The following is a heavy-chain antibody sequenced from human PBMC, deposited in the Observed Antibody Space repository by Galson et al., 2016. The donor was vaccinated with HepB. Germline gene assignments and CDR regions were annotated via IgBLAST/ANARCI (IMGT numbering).Heavy chain of an antibody. J-gene: IGHJ4*02. Sequence: CAISGDSVSSNTADWNWIRQSPSRGLEWLGRTYYKSRWYTNYGVSETSRISISPDTSKNQFSLQLNSVTPEDTGIYYCARGPLLPSCGHDCSTWESYFDHWGQGTLVTVSS. CDR2: TYYKSRWYT. V-gene: IGHV6-1*01. D-gene: IGHD2-21*02. CDR1: GDSVSSNTAD. CDR3: ARGPLLPSCGHDCSTWESYFDH.